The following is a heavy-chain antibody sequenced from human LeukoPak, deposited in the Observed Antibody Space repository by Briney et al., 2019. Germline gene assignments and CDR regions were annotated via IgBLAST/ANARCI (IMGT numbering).Heavy chain of an antibody. D-gene: IGHD3-16*02. J-gene: IGHJ4*02. Sequence: ASVKVSCKASGYTFTGYYMHWVRQAPGQGLEWMGWINPNSGGTNYAQKFQGRVTMTRDTSISTAYMELSGLRSDDTAVYYCYVWGSYRYPGVGYWGQGTLVTVSS. V-gene: IGHV1-2*02. CDR3: YVWGSYRYPGVGY. CDR1: GYTFTGYY. CDR2: INPNSGGT.